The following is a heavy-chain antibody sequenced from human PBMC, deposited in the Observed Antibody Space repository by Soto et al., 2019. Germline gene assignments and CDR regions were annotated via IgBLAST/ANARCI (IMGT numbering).Heavy chain of an antibody. CDR2: IYYSGST. CDR1: GGSISSYY. V-gene: IGHV4-59*01. D-gene: IGHD2-15*01. Sequence: TSETLSLTCTVSGGSISSYYWSWIRQPPGKGLEWIGYIYYSGSTNYNPSLKSRVTISLDTSKNQFSLKLTSVTAVETAIYYCARGRISGGRNDVFDIWGQGTMVTVSS. J-gene: IGHJ3*02. CDR3: ARGRISGGRNDVFDI.